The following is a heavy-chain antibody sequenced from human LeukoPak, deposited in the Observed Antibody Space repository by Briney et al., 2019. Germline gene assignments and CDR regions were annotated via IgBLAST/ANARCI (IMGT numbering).Heavy chain of an antibody. V-gene: IGHV3-30*02. CDR3: AKDPTGTSAFDV. CDR1: GFTFSSYG. CDR2: IHYDGSSK. Sequence: PGGSLRLSCGASGFTFSSYGMHWVRQAPGKGLEWVAFIHYDGSSKYYADSVKGRFTVSRDNSKNTLYLQMNSLRVEDTAVYYCAKDPTGTSAFDVWGQGTMVTVSS. D-gene: IGHD1-1*01. J-gene: IGHJ3*01.